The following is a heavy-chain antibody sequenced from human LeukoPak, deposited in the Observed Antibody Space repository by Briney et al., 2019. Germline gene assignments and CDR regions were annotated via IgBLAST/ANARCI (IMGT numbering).Heavy chain of an antibody. D-gene: IGHD5-12*01. CDR1: GYTFTSYA. CDR3: ASSYRDIVAPEENYYYYGMDI. J-gene: IGHJ6*02. V-gene: IGHV1-3*01. Sequence: ASVKVSCKASGYTFTSYAMHWVRQAPGQRLEWMGWINAGNGNTKYSQKFQGRVTITRDTSASTAYMELSSLRSEDTAVYYCASSYRDIVAPEENYYYYGMDIWGQGTTVTVSS. CDR2: INAGNGNT.